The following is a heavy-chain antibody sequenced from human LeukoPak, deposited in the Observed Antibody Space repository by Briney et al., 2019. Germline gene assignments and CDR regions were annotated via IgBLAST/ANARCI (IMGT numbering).Heavy chain of an antibody. J-gene: IGHJ6*04. V-gene: IGHV1-3*01. Sequence: GASVKVSCKASGYTFTSYAMHWVRQAPGQRLEWMGWINAGNGNTKYSQKFQGRVTITRDTSTSTAYMELSSLRSEDTAVYYCARGSTTEQENYYYYYGMDVWGKGTTVTVSS. D-gene: IGHD4-17*01. CDR1: GYTFTSYA. CDR3: ARGSTTEQENYYYYYGMDV. CDR2: INAGNGNT.